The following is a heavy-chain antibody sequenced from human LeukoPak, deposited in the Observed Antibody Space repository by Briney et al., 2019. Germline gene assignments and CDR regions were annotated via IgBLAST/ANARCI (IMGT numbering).Heavy chain of an antibody. CDR3: AILLWDYGDYDYFDY. CDR1: GGTFSSYA. J-gene: IGHJ4*02. Sequence: EASVKVSCKASGGTFSSYAISWVRQAPGQGLEWMGGIIPIFGTANYAQKFQERVTITRDMSTSTAYMELSSLRSEDTAVYYCAILLWDYGDYDYFDYWGQGTLVTVSS. D-gene: IGHD4-17*01. V-gene: IGHV1-69*05. CDR2: IIPIFGTA.